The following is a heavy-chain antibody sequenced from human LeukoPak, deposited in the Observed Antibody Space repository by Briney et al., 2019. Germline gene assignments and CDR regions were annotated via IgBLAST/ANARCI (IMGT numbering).Heavy chain of an antibody. CDR1: GFTFSSYA. D-gene: IGHD1/OR15-1a*01. CDR3: ARVAGWAATATRYFDL. J-gene: IGHJ2*01. Sequence: GGSLRLSCAASGFTFSSYAMSWVRQAPGKGLEWVSAISGSGGSTYYADSVKGRFTISRDNSKNTLYLQMNSLRAEDTAVYYCARVAGWAATATRYFDLWGRGTLVTVSS. CDR2: ISGSGGST. V-gene: IGHV3-23*01.